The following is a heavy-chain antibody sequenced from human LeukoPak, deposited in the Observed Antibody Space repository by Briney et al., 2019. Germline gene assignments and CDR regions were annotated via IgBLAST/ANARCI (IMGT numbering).Heavy chain of an antibody. CDR2: IYHSGST. V-gene: IGHV4-38-2*01. CDR1: GGSFSGYY. J-gene: IGHJ4*02. Sequence: SETLSLTCAVYGGSFSGYYWGWIRQPPGKGLEWIGRIYHSGSTYYNPSLKSRVTISVDTSKNQFSLKLSSVTAADTAVYYCARIGYSGSYYGIHFDYWGQGTLVTVSS. CDR3: ARIGYSGSYYGIHFDY. D-gene: IGHD1-26*01.